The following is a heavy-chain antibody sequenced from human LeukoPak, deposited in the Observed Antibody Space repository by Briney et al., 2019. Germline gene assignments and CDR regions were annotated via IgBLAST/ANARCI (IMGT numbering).Heavy chain of an antibody. CDR1: GFTFSSYA. CDR2: ISSNGGST. CDR3: ANEDGDAFDI. J-gene: IGHJ3*02. Sequence: GGSLRLSCAASGFTFSSYAMHWVRQAPGKGLEYVSAISSNGGSTYYANSVKGRFTISRDNSKNTLYLQMNSLRAEETAVYYCANEDGDAFDIWGQGTMVTVSS. V-gene: IGHV3-64*01.